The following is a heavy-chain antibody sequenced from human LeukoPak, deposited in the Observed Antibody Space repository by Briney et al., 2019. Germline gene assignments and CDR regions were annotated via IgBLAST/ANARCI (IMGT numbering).Heavy chain of an antibody. J-gene: IGHJ6*02. CDR1: GFTFNTYS. D-gene: IGHD1-26*01. CDR3: ARAGSYGGMDV. Sequence: GGSLRLSCAASGFTFNTYSMNWVRQAPGKGLEWVSYISASPSTIYYADSVEGRFTISRDNAKNSLYLQMNGLRDEDTAVYYCARAGSYGGMDVWGQGTTVTVSS. CDR2: ISASPSTI. V-gene: IGHV3-48*02.